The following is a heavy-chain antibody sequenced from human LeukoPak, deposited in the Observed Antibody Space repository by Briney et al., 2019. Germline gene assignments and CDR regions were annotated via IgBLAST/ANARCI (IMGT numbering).Heavy chain of an antibody. J-gene: IGHJ4*02. V-gene: IGHV3-30*04. CDR3: ARGREDYYYAIYDY. Sequence: GRSLRLSCVVSGFTFSSYAMHWVRQAPGKGLEWVAVIPYDGSKKYYADSVKGRFTISRDNSKNTLYLQMNSLRAEDTAVFYCARGREDYYYAIYDYWGQGTLVTVSS. CDR2: IPYDGSKK. CDR1: GFTFSSYA. D-gene: IGHD3-10*01.